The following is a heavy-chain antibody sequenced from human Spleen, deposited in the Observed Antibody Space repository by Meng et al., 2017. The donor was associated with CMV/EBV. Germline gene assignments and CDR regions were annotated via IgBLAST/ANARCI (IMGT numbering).Heavy chain of an antibody. D-gene: IGHD6-13*01. CDR1: GGSISSYY. V-gene: IGHV4-59*01. Sequence: SETLSLTCTVSGGSISSYYWSWIRQPPGKGLEWIGYIHYSGSTNYNPSLKSRVTISVDTSKNQFSLKLSSVTAADTAVYYCARDLVAAAGSWFDYWGQGTLVTVSS. J-gene: IGHJ4*02. CDR2: IHYSGST. CDR3: ARDLVAAAGSWFDY.